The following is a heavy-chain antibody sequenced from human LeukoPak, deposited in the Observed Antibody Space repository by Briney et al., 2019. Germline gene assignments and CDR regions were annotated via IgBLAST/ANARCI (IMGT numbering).Heavy chain of an antibody. V-gene: IGHV3-64D*08. Sequence: PGGSLRLSCSASGFTFNTYAMHWVRQAPGKGLEYVSAIDHTGGTTFYADSVKGRFTISRDNSKNTLYLQMSSLRSEDTAVYYCAPGKFDYWSQGTLVTVSS. CDR1: GFTFNTYA. J-gene: IGHJ4*02. CDR3: APGKFDY. D-gene: IGHD3-10*01. CDR2: IDHTGGTT.